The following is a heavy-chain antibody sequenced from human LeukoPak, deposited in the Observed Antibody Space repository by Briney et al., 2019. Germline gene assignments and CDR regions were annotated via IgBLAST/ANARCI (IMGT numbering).Heavy chain of an antibody. D-gene: IGHD3-16*01. V-gene: IGHV3-21*01. Sequence: GGSLRLSCVASGVTFSTYAMNWVRQAPGKGLEWVSSISSSSSYIYYADSVKGRFTISRDNAKNSLYLQMNSLRAEDTAVYYCARDVGGYWGQGTLVTVSS. J-gene: IGHJ4*02. CDR3: ARDVGGY. CDR1: GVTFSTYA. CDR2: ISSSSSYI.